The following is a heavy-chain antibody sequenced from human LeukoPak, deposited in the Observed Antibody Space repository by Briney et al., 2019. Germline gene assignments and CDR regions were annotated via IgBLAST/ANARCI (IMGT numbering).Heavy chain of an antibody. CDR1: GYSFTSYW. D-gene: IGHD3-9*01. V-gene: IGHV5-51*01. J-gene: IGHJ6*02. CDR2: IYPGDSDT. CDR3: ARSALRYFDSYYYYYGMDV. Sequence: GESLKISCKGSGYSFTSYWIGWVRQMPGKGLEWMGIIYPGDSDTRYSPSFQGQVTISADKSISTAYLQWSSLKASDTAMYYCARSALRYFDSYYYYYGMDVWGQGTTVTVSS.